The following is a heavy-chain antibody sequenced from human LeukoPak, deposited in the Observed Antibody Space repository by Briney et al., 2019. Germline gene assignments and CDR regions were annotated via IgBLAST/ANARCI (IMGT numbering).Heavy chain of an antibody. J-gene: IGHJ6*02. CDR2: ISGSGGST. Sequence: GGSLRLSCAASGFTFSSYAMSWVRQAPGKGLEWVSAISGSGGSTYYADSVKGRFTISRDNSKNTLYLQMNSLRAEDTAVYYCACRFLEWLSFSYYYYYGMDVWGQGTTVTVSS. D-gene: IGHD3-3*01. CDR1: GFTFSSYA. CDR3: ACRFLEWLSFSYYYYYGMDV. V-gene: IGHV3-23*01.